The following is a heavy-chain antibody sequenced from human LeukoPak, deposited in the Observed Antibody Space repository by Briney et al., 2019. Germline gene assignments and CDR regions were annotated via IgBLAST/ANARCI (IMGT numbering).Heavy chain of an antibody. CDR2: TSYDGSNK. D-gene: IGHD5-24*01. CDR3: AQAWRWLQLNY. V-gene: IGHV3-30*18. Sequence: GRSLRLSCAATGFTFSSYGMHWVRPAPSKGLEWVAVTSYDGSNKYYADSVKGRFTISRDNSMNTLYLQMNSLRDEDTAVYYCAQAWRWLQLNYWGEGTLVTVSS. CDR1: GFTFSSYG. J-gene: IGHJ4*02.